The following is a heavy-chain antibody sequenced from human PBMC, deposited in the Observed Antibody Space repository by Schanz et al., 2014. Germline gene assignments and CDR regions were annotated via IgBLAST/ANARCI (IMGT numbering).Heavy chain of an antibody. CDR3: ARDLAGGGNDV. V-gene: IGHV3-30*04. Sequence: HVELVESGGGVVQPGRSLRLSCAASGFIFSYYTIHWVLQAPGKGLEWVAVISDDGSRRHYADFVTGRFTISRDNSKDTVYLQMNSLRAEDTAVYYCARDLAGGGNDVWGQGTLVTVSS. CDR2: ISDDGSRR. CDR1: GFIFSYYT. J-gene: IGHJ4*02. D-gene: IGHD2-15*01.